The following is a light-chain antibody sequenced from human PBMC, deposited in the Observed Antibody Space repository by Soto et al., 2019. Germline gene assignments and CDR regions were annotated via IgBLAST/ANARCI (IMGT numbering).Light chain of an antibody. Sequence: NFMLTQPHSVSESPGKTVSISCTRSSGSIVNNYVQWFQQRPGSAPTTVIYEDNQRPSGVPDRFSGSIDSSSNSASLTISGLKTEDEADYYCQSYDATNLVFGGGTQPTVL. V-gene: IGLV6-57*04. J-gene: IGLJ2*01. CDR2: EDN. CDR1: SGSIVNNY. CDR3: QSYDATNLV.